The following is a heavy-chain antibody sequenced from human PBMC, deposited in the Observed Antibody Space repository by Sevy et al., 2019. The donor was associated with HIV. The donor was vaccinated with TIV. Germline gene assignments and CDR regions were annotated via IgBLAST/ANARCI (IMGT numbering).Heavy chain of an antibody. Sequence: GGSLRLSCAASGFTFSSHWMQWVRQAPGKGLVWVSRLNYDGSYTNYADSVKGRFTFSRENAKGTLYLQMNSLRAEDTALYYCARSKVGVGDAFDIWGQGTMVTVSS. V-gene: IGHV3-74*01. CDR3: ARSKVGVGDAFDI. CDR2: LNYDGSYT. CDR1: GFTFSSHW. J-gene: IGHJ3*02. D-gene: IGHD3-16*01.